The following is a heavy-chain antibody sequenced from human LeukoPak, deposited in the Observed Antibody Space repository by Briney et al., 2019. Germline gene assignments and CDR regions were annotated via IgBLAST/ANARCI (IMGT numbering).Heavy chain of an antibody. V-gene: IGHV3-30*03. CDR2: ISYDGSNK. D-gene: IGHD3-22*01. CDR3: ARGLGGYYYSSNYGMDV. J-gene: IGHJ6*02. Sequence: QPGGSLRLSCAASGFTFSSYSMNWVRQAPGKGLEWVAVISYDGSNKYYADSVKGRFTISRDNSKNTLYLQMNSLRAEDTAVYYCARGLGGYYYSSNYGMDVWGQGTTVTVSS. CDR1: GFTFSSYS.